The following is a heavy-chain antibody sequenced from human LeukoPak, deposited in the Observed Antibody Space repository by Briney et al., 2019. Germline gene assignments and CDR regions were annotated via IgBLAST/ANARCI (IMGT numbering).Heavy chain of an antibody. V-gene: IGHV1-69*06. CDR1: GGTFSSYA. Sequence: ASVKVSCKASGGTFSSYAISWVRQAPGQGLEWMGGINPIFGTANYAQKFQGRVTITADKSTSTAYMELSSLRSEDTAVYYCARVGIGNKGLFAYWGQGTLVTVSS. CDR2: INPIFGTA. CDR3: ARVGIGNKGLFAY. D-gene: IGHD2-15*01. J-gene: IGHJ4*02.